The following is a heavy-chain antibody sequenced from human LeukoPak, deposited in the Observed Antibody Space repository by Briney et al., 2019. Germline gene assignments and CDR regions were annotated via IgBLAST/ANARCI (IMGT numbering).Heavy chain of an antibody. V-gene: IGHV5-51*01. J-gene: IGHJ6*03. Sequence: GESLKISCKGSGYSFTSYWIGWVRQMPGKGLEWMGIIYPGDSDTRYSPSFQGQVTISADKSISTAYLQWSSLKVSDTAMYYCARLWARVAAAGTHYYYYMDVWGKGTTVTVSS. CDR1: GYSFTSYW. CDR3: ARLWARVAAAGTHYYYYMDV. D-gene: IGHD6-13*01. CDR2: IYPGDSDT.